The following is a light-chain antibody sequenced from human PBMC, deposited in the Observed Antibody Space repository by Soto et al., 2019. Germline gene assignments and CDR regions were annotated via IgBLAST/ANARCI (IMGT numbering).Light chain of an antibody. Sequence: QSALTQPPSASGSPGHSVTISCTGTSSDVGGHDYVSWYQHHPGRTPKLIIYEVTKRPSGVPDRFSGSKSGSTASLTVSGLQAEDEADYYCSSYGGSSKWVFGGGTKLTVL. V-gene: IGLV2-8*01. CDR1: SSDVGGHDY. J-gene: IGLJ3*02. CDR2: EVT. CDR3: SSYGGSSKWV.